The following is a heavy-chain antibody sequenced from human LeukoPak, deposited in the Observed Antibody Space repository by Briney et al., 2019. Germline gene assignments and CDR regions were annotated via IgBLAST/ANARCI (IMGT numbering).Heavy chain of an antibody. CDR1: GYTFTSYA. J-gene: IGHJ5*02. V-gene: IGHV1-18*01. Sequence: GASVKVSCKASGYTFTSYAMNWVRQAPGQGLEWMGWISTYNGNTNYAQNLQGRVTMTTDTSTSTTYMELRSLRSDDTAAYYCARDPHYDFWSGYYGGSWFDPWGQGTLVTVSS. D-gene: IGHD3-3*01. CDR2: ISTYNGNT. CDR3: ARDPHYDFWSGYYGGSWFDP.